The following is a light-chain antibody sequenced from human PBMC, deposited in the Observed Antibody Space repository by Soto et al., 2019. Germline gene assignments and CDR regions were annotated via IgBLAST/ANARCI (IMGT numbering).Light chain of an antibody. CDR3: SSYTSSSLTV. Sequence: QSVLTQPXSVCGSPGQSITISCTGTSSDVGGYNYVSWYQQHPGKAPKLMIYDVSNRPSGVSNRFSGSKSGNTASLTISGLQAEDEADYYCSSYTSSSLTVFGTGTKVTVL. J-gene: IGLJ1*01. CDR1: SSDVGGYNY. CDR2: DVS. V-gene: IGLV2-14*01.